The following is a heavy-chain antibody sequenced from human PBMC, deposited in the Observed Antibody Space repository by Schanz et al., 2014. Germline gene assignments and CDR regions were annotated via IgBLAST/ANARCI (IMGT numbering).Heavy chain of an antibody. CDR1: GGTFSSST. CDR3: AKVDRTRYYAMDV. CDR2: IIPILDKT. Sequence: QVQLVQSGAEVKKPGSSVKVSCKASGGTFSSSTLTWARQAPGQGLEWMGRIIPILDKTNYAQKFQGRVTMTADKSTSTVYMEVSGLRSEDTAVYYCAKVDRTRYYAMDVWGQGTTXTVSS. V-gene: IGHV1-69*08. D-gene: IGHD3-9*01. J-gene: IGHJ6*02.